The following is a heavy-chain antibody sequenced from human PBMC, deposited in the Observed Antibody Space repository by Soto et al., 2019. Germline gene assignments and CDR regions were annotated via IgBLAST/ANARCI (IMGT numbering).Heavy chain of an antibody. CDR3: ATEFRFGVVIVFDY. V-gene: IGHV1-3*01. CDR2: INAGNGNT. J-gene: IGHJ4*02. Sequence: ASVKVSCKASGGTFSSYAISWVRQAPGQGLEWMGGINAGNGNTKYSQKFQGRVTITRDTSTNTAYMELSSLRSEDTAVYYCATEFRFGVVIVFDYWGQGTLVTVSS. D-gene: IGHD3-3*01. CDR1: GGTFSSYA.